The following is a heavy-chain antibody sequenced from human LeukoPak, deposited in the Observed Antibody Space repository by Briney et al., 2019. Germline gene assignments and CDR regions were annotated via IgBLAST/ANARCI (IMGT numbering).Heavy chain of an antibody. CDR3: AKDSLVRGYSYGLDY. CDR2: ISGSGGST. CDR1: GLTFSSYA. V-gene: IGHV3-23*01. D-gene: IGHD5-18*01. Sequence: PGGSLRLSCAASGLTFSSYAMSWVRQAPGKGLEWVSAISGSGGSTYYADSVKGRFTISRDNSKNTLYLHMNSLRAEDTAVYYCAKDSLVRGYSYGLDYWGQGTLVTVSS. J-gene: IGHJ4*02.